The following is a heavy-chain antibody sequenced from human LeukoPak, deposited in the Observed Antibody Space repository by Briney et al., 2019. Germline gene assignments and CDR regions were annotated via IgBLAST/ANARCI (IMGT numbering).Heavy chain of an antibody. Sequence: SETLSLTCAVSGGSISSDSYYWSWIRQPAGKGLEWIGRIYTSGSTDYNLSLKSRVTISLDASKNQFSLKLSSVTAADTAVYYCAGGAVPPAIQFFQHWGQGTLVIVAS. V-gene: IGHV4-61*02. CDR2: IYTSGST. CDR1: GGSISSDSYY. D-gene: IGHD2-2*02. J-gene: IGHJ1*01. CDR3: AGGAVPPAIQFFQH.